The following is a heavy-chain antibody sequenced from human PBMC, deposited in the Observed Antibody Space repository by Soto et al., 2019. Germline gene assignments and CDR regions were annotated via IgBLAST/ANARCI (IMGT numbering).Heavy chain of an antibody. V-gene: IGHV3-23*01. D-gene: IGHD6-19*01. CDR1: GFTFSSYA. CDR3: AKDPGIAVAGIDY. Sequence: TGGSLRLSCAASGFTFSSYAMSWVRQAPGKGLEWVSAISGSGGSTYYADSVKGRFTISRDNSKNTLYLQMNSLRAEDTAVYYCAKDPGIAVAGIDYWGQGTLVTVSS. J-gene: IGHJ4*02. CDR2: ISGSGGST.